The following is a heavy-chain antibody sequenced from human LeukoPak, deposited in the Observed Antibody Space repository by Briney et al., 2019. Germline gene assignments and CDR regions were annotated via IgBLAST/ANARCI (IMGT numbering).Heavy chain of an antibody. CDR1: GSIFATFW. CDR2: IYPGDSDT. D-gene: IGHD3-3*01. Sequence: GASLQISCQGSGSIFATFWIGWVRALPGRGLEWMGIIYPGDSDTRYSPSFRGQVTISVDKSINSAYLQWSSLKASDSAMSYCARRKGLWMHSFDLWGRGTLVTASS. V-gene: IGHV5-51*01. J-gene: IGHJ4*02. CDR3: ARRKGLWMHSFDL.